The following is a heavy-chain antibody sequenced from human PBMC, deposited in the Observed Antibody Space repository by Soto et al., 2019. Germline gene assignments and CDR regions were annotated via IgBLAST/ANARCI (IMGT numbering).Heavy chain of an antibody. J-gene: IGHJ4*02. Sequence: ASVKVSCKASGYTFTSYDINWVRQATGQGLEWMGWMNPNSGNTGYAQKFQGRVTMTRNTSISTAYMELSSLRSEDTAVYYCARGSVYGSGGELNFDYWGQGTLVTVSS. D-gene: IGHD3-10*01. CDR1: GYTFTSYD. CDR2: MNPNSGNT. V-gene: IGHV1-8*01. CDR3: ARGSVYGSGGELNFDY.